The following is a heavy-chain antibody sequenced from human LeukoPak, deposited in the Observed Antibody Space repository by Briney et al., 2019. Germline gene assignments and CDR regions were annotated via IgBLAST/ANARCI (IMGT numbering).Heavy chain of an antibody. Sequence: GRSLRLSCAASGFTFSSYGMHWVRQAPGKGLEWVAVIWYDGSNKYYADSVKGRFTISRDNSKSTLYLQMSSLRPDDTAVYSCARDVHYTSSKPGWPFDIWGQGTVVTVSS. CDR2: IWYDGSNK. J-gene: IGHJ3*02. CDR1: GFTFSSYG. V-gene: IGHV3-30*19. D-gene: IGHD6-6*01. CDR3: ARDVHYTSSKPGWPFDI.